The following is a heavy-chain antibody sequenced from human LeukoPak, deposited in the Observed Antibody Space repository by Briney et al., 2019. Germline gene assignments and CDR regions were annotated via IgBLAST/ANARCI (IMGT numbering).Heavy chain of an antibody. D-gene: IGHD3-22*01. CDR2: ISGSGGST. Sequence: GGSLRLSCAASGFTFSSYAMSWVRQAPGKGLEWVSAISGSGGSTYYADSVKGRFTISRDNSKNTLYLQMNSLRAEDTAVYYCAKDLEILFGYYYYDSSGYDYWGQGTLVTVSS. CDR3: AKDLEILFGYYYYDSSGYDY. V-gene: IGHV3-23*01. J-gene: IGHJ4*02. CDR1: GFTFSSYA.